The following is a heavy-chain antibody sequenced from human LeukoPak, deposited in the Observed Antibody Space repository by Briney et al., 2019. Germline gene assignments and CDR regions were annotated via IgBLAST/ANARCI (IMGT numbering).Heavy chain of an antibody. CDR3: TTGATSNRNY. Sequence: GGSLRLSCAASGFTFSSYWMSWVRQVPGKGLEWIGRVKSKTDGGTIDYTAPAKGRFTISRDDSISTLYLQLSSLTTEDTAVYYCTTGATSNRNYWGQGTLVTVSS. D-gene: IGHD6-6*01. CDR2: VKSKTDGGTI. CDR1: GFTFSSYW. V-gene: IGHV3-15*01. J-gene: IGHJ4*02.